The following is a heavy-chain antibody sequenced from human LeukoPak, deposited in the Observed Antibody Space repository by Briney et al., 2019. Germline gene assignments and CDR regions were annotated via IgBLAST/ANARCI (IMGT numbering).Heavy chain of an antibody. Sequence: PWETLSLTCTVSRGSLSSYYWSWIRQPPGKGLEWFGYIYYSGGTNYNPSLESRVTISVDTSTNQFSLKLGSVTAADTAVYYCARRRFSYGDNDAFDIWGQGTMVTVSS. J-gene: IGHJ3*02. V-gene: IGHV4-59*08. CDR3: ARRRFSYGDNDAFDI. D-gene: IGHD5-18*01. CDR1: RGSLSSYY. CDR2: IYYSGGT.